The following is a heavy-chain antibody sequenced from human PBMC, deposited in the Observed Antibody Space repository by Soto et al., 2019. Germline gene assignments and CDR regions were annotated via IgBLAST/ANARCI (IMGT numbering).Heavy chain of an antibody. D-gene: IGHD3-10*01. V-gene: IGHV3-23*01. J-gene: IGHJ4*02. CDR3: AKGRVGSGSLTPRVDF. CDR1: GLTFNNYA. Sequence: EVQLLESGGGLVQPGGSLRLSCAASGLTFNNYAMTWVRQAPGKGLEWVSAISGGGDTTSYADSVKGRFTVSRDGSKNTLFLQMSSLRAEDTALYYCAKGRVGSGSLTPRVDFWGQGTLVTVSS. CDR2: ISGGGDTT.